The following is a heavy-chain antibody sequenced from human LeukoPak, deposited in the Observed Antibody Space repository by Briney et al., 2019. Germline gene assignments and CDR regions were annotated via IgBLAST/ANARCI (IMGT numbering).Heavy chain of an antibody. CDR3: ARDKSSGWPNGY. D-gene: IGHD6-19*01. Sequence: GGSLRLSCAASGFTVSSNYMSWVRQAPGKGLEWVSVIYSGGSTYYADSVKGRFTISRDNSKNTLYLQMNSLRAEDTAVYYCARDKSSGWPNGYWGQGTLVTVSS. CDR2: IYSGGST. J-gene: IGHJ4*02. CDR1: GFTVSSNY. V-gene: IGHV3-66*01.